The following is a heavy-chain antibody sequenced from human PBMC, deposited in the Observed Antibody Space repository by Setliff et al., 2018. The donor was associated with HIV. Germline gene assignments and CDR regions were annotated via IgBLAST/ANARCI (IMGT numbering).Heavy chain of an antibody. CDR1: GGTFSSFA. J-gene: IGHJ4*02. V-gene: IGHV1-69*05. CDR2: IIPIFGTA. D-gene: IGHD2-21*01. CDR3: AREDIARGIGDY. Sequence: ASVKVSCKASGGTFSSFAISWVRQAPGQGLEWMGGIIPIFGTANYAQKFQGRVTITTDESTTTAYMELRSLRSEDTAVYYCAREDIARGIGDYWGQGALVTVS.